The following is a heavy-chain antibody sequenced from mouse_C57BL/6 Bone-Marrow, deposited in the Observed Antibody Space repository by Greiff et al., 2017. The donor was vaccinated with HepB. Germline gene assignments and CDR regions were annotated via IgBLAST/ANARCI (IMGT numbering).Heavy chain of an antibody. CDR2: ISDGGSYT. V-gene: IGHV5-4*01. CDR1: GFTFSSYA. D-gene: IGHD3-1*01. Sequence: EVMLVESGGGLVKPGGSLKLSCAASGFTFSSYAMSWVRQTPEKRLEWVATISDGGSYTYYPDNVKGRFTISRDNAKNNLYLQMSHLKSEDTAMYYCAREPGGSWCAYWGQGTLVTVSA. CDR3: AREPGGSWCAY. J-gene: IGHJ3*01.